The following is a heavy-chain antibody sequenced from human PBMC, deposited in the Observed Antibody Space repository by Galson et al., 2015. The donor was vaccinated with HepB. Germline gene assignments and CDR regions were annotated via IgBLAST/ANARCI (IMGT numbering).Heavy chain of an antibody. D-gene: IGHD6-13*01. CDR2: IWYDGSKK. CDR3: ARVVQQLAYGMDV. J-gene: IGHJ6*02. V-gene: IGHV3-33*01. CDR1: GFSFKSSG. Sequence: SLRLSCAASGFSFKSSGMHRVRQAPGKGLEWVAIIWYDGSKKYYPDSLKGRFTISRDNSKNTLYLEMNGLRAEDTAVYYCARVVQQLAYGMDVWGQGTTVTVSS.